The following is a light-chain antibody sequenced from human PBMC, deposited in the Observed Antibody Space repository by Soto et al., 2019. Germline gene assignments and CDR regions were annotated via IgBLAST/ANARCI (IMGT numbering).Light chain of an antibody. CDR3: QQSYSTPPT. V-gene: IGKV1-39*01. CDR2: AAS. CDR1: QTIKTY. J-gene: IGKJ2*01. Sequence: DIQMTQSPSSLSASVGDRVTITCRASQTIKTYLNWYQQRPGKAPKLLIYAASSLQSGVPSRFSGSVSGTDVTLTISPLQPEDFATYFGQQSYSTPPTLGQGTMLEIK.